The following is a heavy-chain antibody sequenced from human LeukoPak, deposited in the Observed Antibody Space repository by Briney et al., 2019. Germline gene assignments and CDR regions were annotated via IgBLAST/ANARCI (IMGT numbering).Heavy chain of an antibody. V-gene: IGHV1-69*05. Sequence: SVKVSCKASGGTFSSYAISWVRQAPGQGLEWMGGIIPIFGTANYAQKFQGRVTITTDESTSTAYMELSSLRSEDTAVYYCARGRVEMATAGNWFDPWGQGTLVTVSS. J-gene: IGHJ5*02. CDR2: IIPIFGTA. CDR3: ARGRVEMATAGNWFDP. CDR1: GGTFSSYA. D-gene: IGHD5-24*01.